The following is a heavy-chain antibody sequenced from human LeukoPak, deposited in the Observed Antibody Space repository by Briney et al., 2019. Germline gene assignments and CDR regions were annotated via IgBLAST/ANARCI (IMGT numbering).Heavy chain of an antibody. CDR1: GFTFSSYA. V-gene: IGHV3-23*01. Sequence: PGGSLRLSCAASGFTFSSYAMSWVRQAPGKGLEWVSVISGSGGSTYYADSVKGRFTISRDNSKNTLYLQMNSLRAEDTAVYYCAKDARITMIGVVRGARPYYFDYWGQGTLVTVSS. J-gene: IGHJ4*02. CDR2: ISGSGGST. D-gene: IGHD3-22*01. CDR3: AKDARITMIGVVRGARPYYFDY.